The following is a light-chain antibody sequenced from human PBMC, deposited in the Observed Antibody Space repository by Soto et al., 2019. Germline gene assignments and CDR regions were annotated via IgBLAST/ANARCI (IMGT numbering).Light chain of an antibody. J-gene: IGKJ4*01. V-gene: IGKV3-20*01. Sequence: EIVMTQSPATLSVSPGERVTLSCRASQSVTSSYIAWYQQKSGQAPRLLLYGASSRATGIPDRFRGSGSGTDFTLTISRLEPEDFAVYYCQQYGSSPFTFGGGTKVDIK. CDR2: GAS. CDR1: QSVTSSY. CDR3: QQYGSSPFT.